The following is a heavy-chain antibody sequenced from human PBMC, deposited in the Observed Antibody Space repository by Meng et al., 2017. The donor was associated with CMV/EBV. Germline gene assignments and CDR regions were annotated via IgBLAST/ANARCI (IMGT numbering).Heavy chain of an antibody. D-gene: IGHD3-16*02. J-gene: IGHJ6*02. V-gene: IGHV3-30-3*01. Sequence: SLKISCAASGFTFSSYAMHWVRQAPGKGLEWVAVISYDGSNKYYADSVKGRFTISRDNSKNTLYLQMNSLRAEDTAVYYCARDITPSPVNYYYYYGMDVWGQGTTVTVSS. CDR2: ISYDGSNK. CDR1: GFTFSSYA. CDR3: ARDITPSPVNYYYYYGMDV.